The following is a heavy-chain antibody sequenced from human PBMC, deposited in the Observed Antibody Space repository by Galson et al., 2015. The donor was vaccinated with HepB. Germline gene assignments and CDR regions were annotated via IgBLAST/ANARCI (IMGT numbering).Heavy chain of an antibody. D-gene: IGHD2-15*01. V-gene: IGHV3-30-3*01. CDR1: GFTFSNYI. CDR2: ISFDGSNK. CDR3: ARAYCSGASCSKYFDY. Sequence: SLRLSCAGSGFTFSNYIMHWVRQAPGKGLEWVAVISFDGSNKYYADSVKGRFTISRDNSKNTLNLQMNSLRPEDTAVYYCARAYCSGASCSKYFDYWGQGTLVTVSS. J-gene: IGHJ4*02.